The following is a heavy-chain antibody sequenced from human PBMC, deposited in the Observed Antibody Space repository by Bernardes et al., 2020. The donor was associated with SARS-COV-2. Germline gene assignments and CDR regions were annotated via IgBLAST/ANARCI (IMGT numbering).Heavy chain of an antibody. Sequence: GGSLRLSCAASGFTFSSYDMHWVRQATGKGLEWVSAIGTAGDTYYQGSVKGRFTISRENAKNSLYLQMNSLRAGDTAVYYCARGGTGTTYYYYYGMDVWGQGTTVTVSS. J-gene: IGHJ6*02. V-gene: IGHV3-13*01. D-gene: IGHD1-1*01. CDR2: IGTAGDT. CDR3: ARGGTGTTYYYYYGMDV. CDR1: GFTFSSYD.